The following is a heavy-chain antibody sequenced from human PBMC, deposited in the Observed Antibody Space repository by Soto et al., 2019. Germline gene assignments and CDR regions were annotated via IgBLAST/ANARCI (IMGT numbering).Heavy chain of an antibody. CDR3: AKRRGEGFFDY. D-gene: IGHD3-16*01. J-gene: IGHJ4*02. CDR2: ISGREGDT. CDR1: GFTFSNYV. V-gene: IGHV3-23*01. Sequence: EVQLLESGGGLVQPGGSLRLSCAASGFTFSNYVMSWVRQAPGKGLEWVSAISGREGDTYYADSVKGRFTISRDISKNTLYLQMNILSADDTAVFYCAKRRGEGFFDYWGQGTLVTVSS.